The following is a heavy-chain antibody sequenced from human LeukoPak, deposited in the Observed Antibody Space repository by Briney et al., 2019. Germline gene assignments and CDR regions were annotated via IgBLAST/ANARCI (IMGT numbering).Heavy chain of an antibody. D-gene: IGHD6-25*01. Sequence: SETLSLTCTVSGDSISRSTYYWAWIRQPPGKGLEWIGSVYYGRSPYFNPSLESRATISVDTSKNHFSLKMSSVTTADTAVYYCARSSGTGTFSYWGQGTLVTVSS. CDR2: VYYGRSP. CDR1: GDSISRSTYY. CDR3: ARSSGTGTFSY. V-gene: IGHV4-39*02. J-gene: IGHJ4*02.